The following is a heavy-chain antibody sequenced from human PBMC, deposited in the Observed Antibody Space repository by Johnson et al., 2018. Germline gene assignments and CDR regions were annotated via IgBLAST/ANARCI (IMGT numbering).Heavy chain of an antibody. V-gene: IGHV3-7*01. CDR2: INQAGTVK. D-gene: IGHD3-16*01. CDR3: AGFGDHEYAMGV. J-gene: IGHJ6*02. CDR1: GFTFSNYW. Sequence: VQLVESGGGLAQPGGSLRLSCAASGFTFSNYWMSWVRRAPGKGLEWVANINQAGTVKFFADSVRGRFTISRDNAKNSLFLQRNSLRGWDTAVYDCAGFGDHEYAMGVWGQGTTVTVSS.